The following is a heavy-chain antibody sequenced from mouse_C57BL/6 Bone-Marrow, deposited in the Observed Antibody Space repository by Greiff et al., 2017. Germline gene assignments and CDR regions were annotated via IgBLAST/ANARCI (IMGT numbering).Heavy chain of an antibody. CDR1: GFNFTDDY. CDR2: IDPENGVT. D-gene: IGHD1-2*01. Sequence: EVQLQQSGAELVKPGASVKLSCTASGFNFTDDYMHWVKQRPGQGLEWIGWIDPENGVTGYDSKFQGKATITVDTSSSTAYLQLSSLTSEEAAVYYCARGRRHYWGDFDVWGTGTTVTVSS. CDR3: ARGRRHYWGDFDV. J-gene: IGHJ1*03. V-gene: IGHV14-4*01.